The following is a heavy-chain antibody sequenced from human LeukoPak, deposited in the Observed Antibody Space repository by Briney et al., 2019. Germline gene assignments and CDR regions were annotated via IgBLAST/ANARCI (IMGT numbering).Heavy chain of an antibody. CDR3: ASGSYYFDY. CDR1: GGSMTNLY. Sequence: PSETLSLTCSVSGGSMTNLYWTWIRQPPGKGLEWIGDIYDSGSTRYNTSLESRVTISVDTSKNQFSLKLSSVTAADTAVYYCASGSYYFDYWGQGTLVTVSS. CDR2: IYDSGST. V-gene: IGHV4-59*08. D-gene: IGHD1-26*01. J-gene: IGHJ4*02.